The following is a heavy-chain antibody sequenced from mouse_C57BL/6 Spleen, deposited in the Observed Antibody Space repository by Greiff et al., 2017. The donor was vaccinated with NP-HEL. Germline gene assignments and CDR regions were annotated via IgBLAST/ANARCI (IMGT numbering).Heavy chain of an antibody. CDR1: GYAFSSYW. Sequence: VQLQQSGAELVKPGASVKISCKASGYAFSSYWMNWVKQRPGKGLEWIGQIYPGDGDTNYNGKFKGKATLTADKSSSTAYMQLSSLTSEDSAVYFCASYYYGSSYPAWFAYWGQGTLVTVSA. V-gene: IGHV1-80*01. J-gene: IGHJ3*01. CDR3: ASYYYGSSYPAWFAY. CDR2: IYPGDGDT. D-gene: IGHD1-1*01.